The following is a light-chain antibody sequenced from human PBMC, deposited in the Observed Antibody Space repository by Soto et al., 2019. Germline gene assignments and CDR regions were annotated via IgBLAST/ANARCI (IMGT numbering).Light chain of an antibody. Sequence: DIVMTQSPDSLAVSLRERATIHCKSSQSILDSSNNKNYLAWYQKKPEQPPKLLISWASTRESGVPDRFSGSGSGTDLTLTISSLQAEDVAVYYCQQYYYTPPVTFGQGTKVDIK. CDR3: QQYYYTPPVT. V-gene: IGKV4-1*01. CDR1: QSILDSSNNKNY. CDR2: WAS. J-gene: IGKJ1*01.